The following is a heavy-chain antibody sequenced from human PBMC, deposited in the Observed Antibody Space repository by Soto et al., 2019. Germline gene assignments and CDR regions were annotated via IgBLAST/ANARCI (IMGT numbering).Heavy chain of an antibody. J-gene: IGHJ5*02. CDR1: GFTFDDFV. CDR3: AKGRHGQMVGANNGFDP. D-gene: IGHD2-15*01. Sequence: EVQLVESGGGLVRPGRSLRLSCAASGFTFDDFVMHWVRQAPGKGLEWVSSISWNSVTIGYADAVKGRFTISRDNAKNSLYLQMNNLRADDTALYYCAKGRHGQMVGANNGFDPWGQGTLVTVSS. V-gene: IGHV3-9*01. CDR2: ISWNSVTI.